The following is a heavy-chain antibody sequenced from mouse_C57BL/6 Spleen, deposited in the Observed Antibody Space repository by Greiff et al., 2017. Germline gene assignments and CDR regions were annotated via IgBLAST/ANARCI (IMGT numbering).Heavy chain of an antibody. CDR2: IYPGDGDT. CDR3: AREDYCSLFDY. D-gene: IGHD1-1*01. J-gene: IGHJ2*01. Sequence: ESGPELVKPGASVKISCKASGYAFSSSWMNWVKQRPGKGLEWIGRIYPGDGDTNYNGKFKGKATLTADKSSSTAYMQLSSLTSEDSAVYCCAREDYCSLFDYWGQGTTLTVSS. CDR1: GYAFSSSW. V-gene: IGHV1-82*01.